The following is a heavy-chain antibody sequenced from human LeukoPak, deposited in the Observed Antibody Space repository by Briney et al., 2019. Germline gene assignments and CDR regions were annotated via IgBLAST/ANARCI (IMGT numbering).Heavy chain of an antibody. CDR1: GFTFSSYA. V-gene: IGHV3-30*04. CDR2: ISFDGSNK. D-gene: IGHD2-2*01. CDR3: AREACSSTSCPSVGFDP. Sequence: GRSLRLSCAASGFTFSSYAMHWVRQAPGKGLEWVAVISFDGSNKYYADSVKGRFTISRDNSKNTLHLQMNSLRAEDTAVYYCAREACSSTSCPSVGFDPWGQGTLVTVSS. J-gene: IGHJ5*02.